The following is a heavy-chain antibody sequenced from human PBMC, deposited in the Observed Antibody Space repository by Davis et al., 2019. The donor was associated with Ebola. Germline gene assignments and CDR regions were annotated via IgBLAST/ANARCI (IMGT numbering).Heavy chain of an antibody. V-gene: IGHV5-51*01. J-gene: IGHJ4*02. D-gene: IGHD6-6*01. CDR1: GYTFTRYW. CDR2: IHPGDSTT. CDR3: ARLDGPYSSSPWYFDY. Sequence: GESLITSCKSPGYTFTRYWIGGVRQMPAKGLERRWIIHPGDSTTRYSRSFQGQVTITADKFISTAYLQWSSLKASDTTMYYCARLDGPYSSSPWYFDYWDQGTLVTVSS.